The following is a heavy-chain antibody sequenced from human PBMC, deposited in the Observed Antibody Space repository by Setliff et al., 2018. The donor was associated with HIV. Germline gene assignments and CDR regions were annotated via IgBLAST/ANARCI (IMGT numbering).Heavy chain of an antibody. CDR2: ISGSGDNT. D-gene: IGHD3-22*01. CDR1: GFTFSFHA. CDR3: TTDHDGSGRYYVTQVS. V-gene: IGHV3-23*01. J-gene: IGHJ1*01. Sequence: SLRLSCAASGFTFSFHAMAWVRQAPGKGLEWVSGISGSGDNTFYADSVKGRFTISRDNSKDTLCLQMHNLRAEDTALYFCTTDHDGSGRYYVTQVSWGQGTLVTVSS.